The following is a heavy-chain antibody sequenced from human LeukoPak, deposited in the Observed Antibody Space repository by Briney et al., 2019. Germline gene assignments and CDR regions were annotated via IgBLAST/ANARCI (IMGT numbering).Heavy chain of an antibody. CDR3: AKGFDYGDEY. Sequence: GGSLRLSCAASGFPFTSYGMHSVRQAPGKGLEWVGFIRYDGSNKYYADSVKGRFTISRDNSKNTLYLQMNSLRAEDTAVYYCAKGFDYGDEYWGQGTLVTVSS. D-gene: IGHD4-17*01. CDR1: GFPFTSYG. V-gene: IGHV3-30*02. CDR2: IRYDGSNK. J-gene: IGHJ4*02.